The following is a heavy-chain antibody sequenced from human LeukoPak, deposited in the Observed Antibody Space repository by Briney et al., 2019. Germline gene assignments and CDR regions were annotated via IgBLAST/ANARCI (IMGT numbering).Heavy chain of an antibody. CDR1: GGSIISDNW. CDR3: ARRGYSYLYSYYFDY. Sequence: SETLSLTCAVSGGSIISDNWWSWVRQPPGKGLEWIGEIYHSGSTNYNPSLKSRVTISVDKSKNHFSLEVNSVTAADTAVYYCARRGYSYLYSYYFDYWGQGTLVTVSS. J-gene: IGHJ4*02. V-gene: IGHV4-4*02. D-gene: IGHD5-18*01. CDR2: IYHSGST.